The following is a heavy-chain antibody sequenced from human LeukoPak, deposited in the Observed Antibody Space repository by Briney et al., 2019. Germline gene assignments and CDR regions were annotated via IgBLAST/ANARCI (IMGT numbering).Heavy chain of an antibody. Sequence: GGSLRLSCAASGFTFSNYWIHWVRQAPGKGLVWVSRIDNAGSITTYADSVKGRFTISRDNAENTLYLQMNSLRVEDTAVYYCAKGRCSGGSCYTGWGQGTLVTVSS. D-gene: IGHD2-15*01. CDR2: IDNAGSIT. CDR1: GFTFSNYW. CDR3: AKGRCSGGSCYTG. J-gene: IGHJ4*02. V-gene: IGHV3-74*03.